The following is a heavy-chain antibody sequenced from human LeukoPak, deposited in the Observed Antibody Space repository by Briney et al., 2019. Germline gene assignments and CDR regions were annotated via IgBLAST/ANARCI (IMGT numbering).Heavy chain of an antibody. CDR2: IYHSGST. Sequence: SETLSLTCTVSGYSISSGYYWGWIRQPPGKGLEWIGSIYHSGSTYYNPSLKSRVTISVDTSKNQFSLKLSSVTAADTAVYYCARDSSSWYEYELRFDPWGQGTLVTVSS. J-gene: IGHJ5*02. V-gene: IGHV4-38-2*02. CDR3: ARDSSSWYEYELRFDP. CDR1: GYSISSGYY. D-gene: IGHD6-13*01.